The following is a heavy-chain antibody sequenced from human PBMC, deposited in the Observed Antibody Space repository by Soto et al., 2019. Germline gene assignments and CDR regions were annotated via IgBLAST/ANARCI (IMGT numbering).Heavy chain of an antibody. CDR2: IHYNGNT. Sequence: PSETLSLTCTVSGGSIDSYYWSWIRQPPGKGLEWIGNIHYNGNTKYNPSLKSRVSMSVDTSKNQFSLRLISVTAADTAKYFCAREGNLGRWLQPLDFWGQGTLVTVSS. CDR1: GGSIDSYY. CDR3: AREGNLGRWLQPLDF. J-gene: IGHJ4*02. D-gene: IGHD5-12*01. V-gene: IGHV4-59*01.